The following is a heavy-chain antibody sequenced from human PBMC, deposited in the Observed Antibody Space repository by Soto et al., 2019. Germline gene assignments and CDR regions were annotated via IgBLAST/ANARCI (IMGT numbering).Heavy chain of an antibody. CDR3: VKNRGGANYDFFD. Sequence: GGSLRLSCSASGFTFSSYSMHWVRQSPGKGLQYLSHISSDGDRIYYAGSVRGRFTISRDNSNNMLYLQMNSLGPDDSAVYYCVKNRGGANYDFFDWGQGTPVTVSS. V-gene: IGHV3-64D*06. J-gene: IGHJ1*01. CDR2: ISSDGDRI. CDR1: GFTFSSYS. D-gene: IGHD3-3*01.